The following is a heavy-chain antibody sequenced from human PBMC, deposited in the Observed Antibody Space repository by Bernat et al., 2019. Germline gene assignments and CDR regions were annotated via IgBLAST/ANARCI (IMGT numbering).Heavy chain of an antibody. CDR1: GFTFSSYG. D-gene: IGHD6-6*01. CDR3: ARGLGQLVPFDI. J-gene: IGHJ3*02. Sequence: QVQLVESGGGVVQPGRSLRLSCAASGFTFSSYGMHWVRQAPGKGLEWVAVIWYDGSNKYCADSVKGRFTISRDNSKNTLYLQMNSLRAEDTAVYYCARGLGQLVPFDIWGQGTMVTVSS. CDR2: IWYDGSNK. V-gene: IGHV3-33*01.